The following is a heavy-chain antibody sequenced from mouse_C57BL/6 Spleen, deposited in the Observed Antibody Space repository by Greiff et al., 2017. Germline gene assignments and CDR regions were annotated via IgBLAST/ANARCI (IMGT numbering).Heavy chain of an antibody. CDR3: ARRGAYDGYLYFDY. D-gene: IGHD2-3*01. J-gene: IGHJ2*01. Sequence: DVMFVESGGGLVKPGGSLKLSCAASGFTFSSYTMSWVRQTPEKRLEWVATISGGGGNTYYPDSVKGRFTISRDNAKNTLYLQMSSLRSEDTALYYCARRGAYDGYLYFDYWGQGTTLTVSS. V-gene: IGHV5-9*01. CDR1: GFTFSSYT. CDR2: ISGGGGNT.